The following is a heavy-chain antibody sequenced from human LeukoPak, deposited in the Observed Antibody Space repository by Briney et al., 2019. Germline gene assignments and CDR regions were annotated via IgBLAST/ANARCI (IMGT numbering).Heavy chain of an antibody. Sequence: SETLSLTCTVSGGSISSYYWSWIRQPPGKGLEWIGYIYYSGSTNYNPSLKSRVTISVDTSKNQFSLKLSSVTAADTAVYYCARDELQNGIDYWGQGTLVTVSS. CDR1: GGSISSYY. CDR3: ARDELQNGIDY. CDR2: IYYSGST. V-gene: IGHV4-59*01. D-gene: IGHD1-7*01. J-gene: IGHJ4*02.